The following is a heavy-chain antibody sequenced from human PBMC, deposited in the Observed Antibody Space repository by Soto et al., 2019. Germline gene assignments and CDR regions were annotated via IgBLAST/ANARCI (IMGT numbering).Heavy chain of an antibody. J-gene: IGHJ1*01. CDR1: GLIFSNYR. CDR3: AKPRESGWFSAEYFQH. Sequence: GGSLRLSCAASGLIFSNYRMHWVRQAPGKGLEWVSCISTSGSSTNYADSVKGRFTISRDNAKNTLYLQMNSLRAEDTAVYYCAKPRESGWFSAEYFQHWGQGTLVTVSS. V-gene: IGHV3-74*01. D-gene: IGHD6-19*01. CDR2: ISTSGSST.